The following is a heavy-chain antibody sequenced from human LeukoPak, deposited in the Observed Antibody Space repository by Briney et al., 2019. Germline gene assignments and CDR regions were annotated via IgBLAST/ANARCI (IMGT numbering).Heavy chain of an antibody. V-gene: IGHV1-2*02. CDR2: INPNSGGT. J-gene: IGHJ4*02. D-gene: IGHD3-10*01. CDR3: ARGSSSYYASGSYSPSFDY. CDR1: EYTFTGHY. Sequence: GASVKVSCKASEYTFTGHYMHWVRQAPGQGLEWMGWINPNSGGTNYAQKFQGRVTMTRDTSISTAYMELSRLRSDDTAVYYCARGSSSYYASGSYSPSFDYWGQGTLVTVSS.